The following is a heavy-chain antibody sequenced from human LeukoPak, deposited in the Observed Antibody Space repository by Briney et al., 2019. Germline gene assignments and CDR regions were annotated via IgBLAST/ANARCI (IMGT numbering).Heavy chain of an antibody. J-gene: IGHJ4*02. CDR1: GGSFSGYY. CDR2: INHSGST. Sequence: SETLSLTCAVYGGSFSGYYWSWIRQPPGKGLEWIGEINHSGSTNYNPSLKSRVTISVDTSKNQFSLKLSSVTAADTAVYYCARHVDYWGQGTLVTVSS. V-gene: IGHV4-34*01. CDR3: ARHVDY.